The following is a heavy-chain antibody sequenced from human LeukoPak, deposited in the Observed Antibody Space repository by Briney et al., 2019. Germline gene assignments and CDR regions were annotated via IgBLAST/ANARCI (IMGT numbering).Heavy chain of an antibody. CDR3: ARDMTRAVPIPGTYYYAYAMDV. CDR2: VYYRGST. Sequence: AETLSLTCTVSGGSISSYFWNWVRQSPGKGLEWVGYVYYRGSTNYNPSLKSRVTISVDTSKNQFSLELSSVTAADTAVYYCARDMTRAVPIPGTYYYAYAMDVWGQGTTVTVSS. V-gene: IGHV4-59*01. D-gene: IGHD6-13*01. J-gene: IGHJ6*02. CDR1: GGSISSYF.